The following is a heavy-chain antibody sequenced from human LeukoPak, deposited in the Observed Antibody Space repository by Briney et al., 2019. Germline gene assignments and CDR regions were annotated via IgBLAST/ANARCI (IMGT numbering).Heavy chain of an antibody. J-gene: IGHJ4*02. CDR3: ARVRDISGHWGFLDY. Sequence: GGSLRLSCEASGFTFSSYSMNWVRQAPGKGLEWVSSISSSSSYIYYADSVKGRFTISRDSAKNSLYLQMNSLRAEDTAVFYCARVRDISGHWGFLDYWGQGTLVTVSS. CDR2: ISSSSSYI. D-gene: IGHD6-19*01. CDR1: GFTFSSYS. V-gene: IGHV3-21*01.